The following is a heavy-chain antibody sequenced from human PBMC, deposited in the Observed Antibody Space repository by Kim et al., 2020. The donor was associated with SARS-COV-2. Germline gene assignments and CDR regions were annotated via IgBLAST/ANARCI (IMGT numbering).Heavy chain of an antibody. V-gene: IGHV3-23*01. Sequence: GGSLRLACAASGFTFSSYAMSWVRQAPGEGLEWVSAISGRGGSTYYADSVKGRFTISRDNSKNTLYLQMNSLRAEDTAVYYCAKARQLGENGFDYWGQGTLVTVSS. J-gene: IGHJ4*02. CDR1: GFTFSSYA. CDR2: ISGRGGST. CDR3: AKARQLGENGFDY. D-gene: IGHD3-16*01.